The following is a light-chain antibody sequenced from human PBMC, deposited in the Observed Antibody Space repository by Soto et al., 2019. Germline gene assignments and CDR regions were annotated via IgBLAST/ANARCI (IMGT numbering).Light chain of an antibody. Sequence: QSALTQPPSVSAAPGQNVTISCSGTSSNIGNNYVSWYQHLPGTAPRILIYDNYKRPSGIPDRFSGFKSGTSATLGITGLQTGDEADYYCGTWDTSLRVLYVFGSGTKVTVL. CDR2: DNY. J-gene: IGLJ1*01. V-gene: IGLV1-51*01. CDR1: SSNIGNNY. CDR3: GTWDTSLRVLYV.